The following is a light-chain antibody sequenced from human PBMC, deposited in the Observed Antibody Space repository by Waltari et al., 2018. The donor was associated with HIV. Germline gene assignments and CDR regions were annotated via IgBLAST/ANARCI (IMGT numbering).Light chain of an antibody. V-gene: IGLV1-44*01. Sequence: QSVLTQPPSASGTPGQRVPVSCSGSSPNIRSNTVTWFQQLPGTAPKLLIYSNNQRPSGVPDRFSGSKSGTSASLAITGLQSEDEAHYYCAAWDDSLNGWVFGGGTKLTVL. CDR2: SNN. J-gene: IGLJ3*02. CDR3: AAWDDSLNGWV. CDR1: SPNIRSNT.